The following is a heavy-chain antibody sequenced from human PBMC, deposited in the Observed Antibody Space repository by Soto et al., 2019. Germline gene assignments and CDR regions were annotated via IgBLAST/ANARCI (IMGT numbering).Heavy chain of an antibody. Sequence: LGESLKISCKGSGYSFTSYWISWVRQMPGKGLEWMGRIDPSDSYTNYSPSFQGHVTISADKSISTAYLQWSSLKASDTAMYYCASWAAAGKVYYYYGMDVWGQGTTVTVSS. V-gene: IGHV5-10-1*01. J-gene: IGHJ6*02. CDR3: ASWAAAGKVYYYYGMDV. D-gene: IGHD6-13*01. CDR1: GYSFTSYW. CDR2: IDPSDSYT.